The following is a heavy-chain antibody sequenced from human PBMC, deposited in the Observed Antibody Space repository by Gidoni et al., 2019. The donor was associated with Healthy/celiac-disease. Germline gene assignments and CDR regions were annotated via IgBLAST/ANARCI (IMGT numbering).Heavy chain of an antibody. CDR2: ISSSSSYI. Sequence: EVQLVESGGGLVKPGGSLRLSCAASGFTFSSYSMNWVRQAPGKGLEGVSSISSSSSYIYYADSVKGRFTISRDNAKNSLYLQMNSLRAEDTAVYYCASYCSGGSCYPYDAFDIWGQGTMVTVSS. J-gene: IGHJ3*02. CDR1: GFTFSSYS. V-gene: IGHV3-21*01. CDR3: ASYCSGGSCYPYDAFDI. D-gene: IGHD2-15*01.